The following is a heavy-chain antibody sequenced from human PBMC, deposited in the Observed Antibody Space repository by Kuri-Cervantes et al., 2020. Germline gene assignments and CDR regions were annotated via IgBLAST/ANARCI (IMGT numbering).Heavy chain of an antibody. J-gene: IGHJ3*02. Sequence: GGSLRLSCAASGFTFSSYWMNWVRQAPGKGLEWVANIKQDGSEKYYVDSVKGRFTISRANAENSLYLRMNSLRAEDTAVYYCTRDPTHYDYVWGSYRWAVAFDIWGQGTMVTVSS. CDR1: GFTFSSYW. CDR2: IKQDGSEK. CDR3: TRDPTHYDYVWGSYRWAVAFDI. D-gene: IGHD3-16*02. V-gene: IGHV3-7*01.